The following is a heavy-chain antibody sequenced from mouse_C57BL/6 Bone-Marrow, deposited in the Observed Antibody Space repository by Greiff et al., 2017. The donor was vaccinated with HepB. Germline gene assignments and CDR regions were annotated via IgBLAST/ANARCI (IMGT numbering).Heavy chain of an antibody. CDR1: GYTFTSYW. CDR3: ARSGPLRHPFDY. CDR2: IDPSDSYT. J-gene: IGHJ2*01. V-gene: IGHV1-69*01. D-gene: IGHD2-4*01. Sequence: QVQLQQPGAELVMPGASVKLSCKASGYTFTSYWMHWVKQRPGQGLEWIGGIDPSDSYTNYNQKFKGKSTLTVDKSSSTAYMPLSSLTSEDSAVYYCARSGPLRHPFDYWGQGTTLTVSS.